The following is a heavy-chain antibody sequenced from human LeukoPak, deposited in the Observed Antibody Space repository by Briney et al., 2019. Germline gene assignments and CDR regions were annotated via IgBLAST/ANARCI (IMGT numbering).Heavy chain of an antibody. J-gene: IGHJ4*02. CDR3: ATGCVGSPNCQTTGYDH. V-gene: IGHV3-23*01. D-gene: IGHD2-2*01. CDR1: GFTFSIYA. Sequence: PGGSLRLSCAASGFTFSIYAMNWVRQAPGKGLEWASGISDSGRNTYYSDSVKGRFTISRDNSESTVYLQMNSLTAEDTAQYYCATGCVGSPNCQTTGYDHWGQGTLVTVSS. CDR2: ISDSGRNT.